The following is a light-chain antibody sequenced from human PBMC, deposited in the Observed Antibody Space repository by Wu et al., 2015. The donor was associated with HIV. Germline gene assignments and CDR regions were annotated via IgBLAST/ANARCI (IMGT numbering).Light chain of an antibody. Sequence: EIVLTQSPGTLSLSPGERATLSCRASQSVSSSYLAWYQQKPGQAPRLLIYGASSRATGIPDRFSGSGSGTDFTLTISRLEPEDFAVYYCQQYGSSPRLTFGGGTKGGD. V-gene: IGKV3-20*01. CDR2: GAS. CDR1: QSVSSSY. J-gene: IGKJ4*01. CDR3: QQYGSSPRLT.